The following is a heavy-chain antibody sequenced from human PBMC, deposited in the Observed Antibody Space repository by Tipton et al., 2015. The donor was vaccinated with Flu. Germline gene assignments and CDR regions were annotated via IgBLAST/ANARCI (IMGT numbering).Heavy chain of an antibody. Sequence: QSGAEVKRPGASVMVSCKASGYTFSTYSISWVRQATGQGLEWMGWMNPNSGNTGYAQKFQGRVTMTRNTSISTAYMELTSLTSEDTAVYYCARNRQQSRYFDLWGRGTLVTVSS. CDR1: GYTFSTYS. V-gene: IGHV1-8*02. D-gene: IGHD1-1*01. CDR2: MNPNSGNT. J-gene: IGHJ2*01. CDR3: ARNRQQSRYFDL.